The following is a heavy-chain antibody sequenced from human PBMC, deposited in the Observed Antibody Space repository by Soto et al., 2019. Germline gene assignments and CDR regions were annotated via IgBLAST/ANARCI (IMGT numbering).Heavy chain of an antibody. J-gene: IGHJ6*02. CDR1: GYSFTSYW. CDR2: IDPSDSYT. CDR3: ARHRTVRYYYGMDV. D-gene: IGHD4-4*01. V-gene: IGHV5-10-1*01. Sequence: PGESLKIYCKGSGYSFTSYWISWVRQMPGKGLEWMGRIDPSDSYTNYSPSFQGHVTISADKSISTAYLQWSSLKASDTAMYYCARHRTVRYYYGMDVWGQGTTVTVSS.